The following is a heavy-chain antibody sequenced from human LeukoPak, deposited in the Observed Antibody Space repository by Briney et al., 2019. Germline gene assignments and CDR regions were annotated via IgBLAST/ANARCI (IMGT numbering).Heavy chain of an antibody. CDR2: INHSGST. CDR3: ARRDRWVSYYCDY. Sequence: PSETLSLTCAVYGGSFSSYCWSWIRQPPGKGLEWIGEINHSGSTNYNTPLKSRVTISVDTSKNQFSLKLSSVTAADTAVYYCARRDRWVSYYCDYWCQGTLVAVS. D-gene: IGHD5-24*01. J-gene: IGHJ4*02. V-gene: IGHV4-34*01. CDR1: GGSFSSYC.